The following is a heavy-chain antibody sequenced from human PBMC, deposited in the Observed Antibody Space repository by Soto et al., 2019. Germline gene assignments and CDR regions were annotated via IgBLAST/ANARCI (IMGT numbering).Heavy chain of an antibody. CDR2: IYYSGST. CDR1: GGSISSGGYY. V-gene: IGHV4-31*03. CDR3: ARVALRTTVGMDV. D-gene: IGHD4-17*01. Sequence: SETLSLTCTVSGGSISSGGYYWSWIRQHPGKGLEWIGYIYYSGSTYYNPSLKSRFTISVDTSKNQFSLKLSSVTAADTAVYYCARVALRTTVGMDVWGQGTTVTVSS. J-gene: IGHJ6*02.